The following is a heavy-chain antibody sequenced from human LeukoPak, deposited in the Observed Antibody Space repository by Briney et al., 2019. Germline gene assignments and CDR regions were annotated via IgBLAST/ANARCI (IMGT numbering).Heavy chain of an antibody. J-gene: IGHJ4*02. D-gene: IGHD1-26*01. CDR1: GFTFSSYS. CDR3: ARVADREWELGRDY. Sequence: GGSLRLSCAASGFTFSSYSMNWVRQAPGKGLEWVSSISSSSGYIYYADSVKGRFTISRDNAKNSLYLQMNSLRAEDTAVYYCARVADREWELGRDYWGQGTLVTVSS. V-gene: IGHV3-21*01. CDR2: ISSSSGYI.